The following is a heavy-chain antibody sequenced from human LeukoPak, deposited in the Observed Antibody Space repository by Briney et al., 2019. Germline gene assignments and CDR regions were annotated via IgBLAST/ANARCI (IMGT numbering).Heavy chain of an antibody. Sequence: GASVKVSCKASGYTFTGYYMHWVRQAPGQGLEWMGWINPNSGGTNYAQKFQGRVTMTRDTSISTAYMELSRLRSDDTAVYYCARGLDRTTNCFDYWGEGTLVTVSS. CDR2: INPNSGGT. J-gene: IGHJ4*02. CDR3: ARGLDRTTNCFDY. V-gene: IGHV1-2*02. D-gene: IGHD2/OR15-2a*01. CDR1: GYTFTGYY.